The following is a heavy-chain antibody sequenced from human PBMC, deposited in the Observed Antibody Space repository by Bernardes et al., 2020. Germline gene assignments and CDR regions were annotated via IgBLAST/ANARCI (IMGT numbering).Heavy chain of an antibody. CDR2: TSGSGGTT. CDR1: GFTFNNYA. D-gene: IGHD2-15*01. Sequence: GGSLRLSCAASGFTFNNYAMSWVRQPPGKGLEWVSSTSGSGGTTHYADSVKGRFTISRDNSKNTLFLQMNSLRVEDTAVYYCAKRSASGGSYTDAFDIWGQGTMVTVSS. J-gene: IGHJ3*02. V-gene: IGHV3-23*01. CDR3: AKRSASGGSYTDAFDI.